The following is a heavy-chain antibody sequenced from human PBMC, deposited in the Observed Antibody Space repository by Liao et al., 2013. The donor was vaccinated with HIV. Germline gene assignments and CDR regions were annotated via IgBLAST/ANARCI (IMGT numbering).Heavy chain of an antibody. CDR3: ARLRRSGKHN. Sequence: QVQLQESGPGLVEPSETLSLTCTVSGGSISSYYWSWIRQPAGTGLEWIGHISTSGNTNYNPSLKSRVNMSVDTSKNQFSLNLTSVTAADTAVYYCARLRRSGKHNWGQGTLVTVSS. CDR2: ISTSGNT. CDR1: GGSISSYY. J-gene: IGHJ4*02. D-gene: IGHD3-10*01. V-gene: IGHV4-4*07.